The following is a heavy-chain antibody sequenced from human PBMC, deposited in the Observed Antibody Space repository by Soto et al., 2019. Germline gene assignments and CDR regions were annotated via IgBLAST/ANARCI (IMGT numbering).Heavy chain of an antibody. CDR3: ARDLYNPGVVPGARVYCYGMGV. D-gene: IGHD2-2*01. Sequence: QVQLVQSGAEVKKPGSSVKVSCKASGGTFSSYAISWVRQAPGQGLEWMGGIIPIFGTANYAQKFQGRVTITADGSTRQGYMELSSLGSEDTAVYYCARDLYNPGVVPGARVYCYGMGVWGQGTKVTVSS. CDR1: GGTFSSYA. J-gene: IGHJ6*02. CDR2: IIPIFGTA. V-gene: IGHV1-69*01.